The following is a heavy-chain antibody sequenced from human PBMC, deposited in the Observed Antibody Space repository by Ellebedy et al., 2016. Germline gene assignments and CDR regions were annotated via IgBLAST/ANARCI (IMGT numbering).Heavy chain of an antibody. V-gene: IGHV3-9*01. D-gene: IGHD6-19*01. J-gene: IGHJ5*02. CDR3: AKDRLSSGYYGSIGS. CDR2: VNWNSGTI. Sequence: GGSLRLSXATSGFTFDDYAMHWVRQAPGKGLEWVSSVNWNSGTIAYADSVKGRFTISRDNAKNSLYLQMNSLRAEDTAFYYCAKDRLSSGYYGSIGSWGQGTLVTVSS. CDR1: GFTFDDYA.